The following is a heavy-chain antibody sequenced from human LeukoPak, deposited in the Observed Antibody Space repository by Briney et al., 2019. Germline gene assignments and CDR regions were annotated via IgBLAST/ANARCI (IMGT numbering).Heavy chain of an antibody. CDR1: DGSFSGYY. D-gene: IGHD2-2*01. CDR2: INHSGST. J-gene: IGHJ5*02. CDR3: ARHSYCSSTSCYGANWFDP. V-gene: IGHV4-34*01. Sequence: SETLSLTCAVYDGSFSGYYWSWIRQPPGKGLEWIGEINHSGSTNYNPSLKSRVTISVDTSKNQFSLKLSSVTAADTAVYYCARHSYCSSTSCYGANWFDPWGQGTLVTVSS.